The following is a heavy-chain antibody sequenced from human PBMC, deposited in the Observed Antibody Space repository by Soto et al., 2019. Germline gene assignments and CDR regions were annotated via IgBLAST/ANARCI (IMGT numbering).Heavy chain of an antibody. V-gene: IGHV3-23*01. Sequence: GFLKLSFAAARFTLSNYSMSWVRQAPGKGLEWVSGISSTGGSTYYADSVKGRFTISRDNSKNTLDLQMSSLRAEDTAIYYCARAHDYDFWSGFLFYGMDVWGQGTTVTVSS. CDR3: ARAHDYDFWSGFLFYGMDV. CDR1: RFTLSNYS. CDR2: ISSTGGST. J-gene: IGHJ6*02. D-gene: IGHD3-3*01.